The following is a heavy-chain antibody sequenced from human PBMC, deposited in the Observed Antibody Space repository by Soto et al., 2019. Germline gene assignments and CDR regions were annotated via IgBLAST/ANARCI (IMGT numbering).Heavy chain of an antibody. V-gene: IGHV3-30-3*01. D-gene: IGHD2-15*01. Sequence: QVQLVESGGGVVQPGRSLRLSCAASGFTFSSYVMHWVRQAPGKGLEWVAIISYDGNNKYYADSVKGRFTISRDNSKNTLYLQRTSLRAEDTAVYYCARAGCDGGSCYTLVGLCYGMDVWGQGTTVTVSS. CDR2: ISYDGNNK. CDR1: GFTFSSYV. CDR3: ARAGCDGGSCYTLVGLCYGMDV. J-gene: IGHJ6*02.